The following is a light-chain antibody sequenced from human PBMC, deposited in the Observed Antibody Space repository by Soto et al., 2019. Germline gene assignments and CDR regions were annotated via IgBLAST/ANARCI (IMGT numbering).Light chain of an antibody. CDR3: SSYTSSSTRV. V-gene: IGLV2-14*03. CDR1: SSDVGGYNY. CDR2: DVD. J-gene: IGLJ1*01. Sequence: QSALTQPASVSGSPGQSITISCTGTSSDVGGYNYVSWYQQYPGKAPKVVIYDVDNRPSGVSHRFSGSKSGNTASLTISGLQAEDEADYYCSSYTSSSTRVFGTGTKRTVL.